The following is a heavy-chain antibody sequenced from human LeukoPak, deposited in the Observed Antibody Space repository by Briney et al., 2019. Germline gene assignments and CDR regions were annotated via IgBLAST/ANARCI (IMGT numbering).Heavy chain of an antibody. V-gene: IGHV3-48*01. CDR2: ISSSSSTI. Sequence: QPGGSLRLSCAASGFTFSSYRMNWVRQAPGKGLEWVSYISSSSSTIYYADSVKGRFTISRDNAKNSLSLQMNSLRVEDTAVYYCAKSKRFSGTYSFDYWGQGTLVTVSS. D-gene: IGHD3-10*01. CDR1: GFTFSSYR. J-gene: IGHJ4*02. CDR3: AKSKRFSGTYSFDY.